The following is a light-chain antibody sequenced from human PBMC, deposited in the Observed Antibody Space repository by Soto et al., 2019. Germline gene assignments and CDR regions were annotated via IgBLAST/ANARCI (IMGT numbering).Light chain of an antibody. V-gene: IGKV3-20*01. CDR3: HQYAIAWT. J-gene: IGKJ1*01. CDR1: QSVSNNY. Sequence: EIVLTQSPGILSLSPGQRAALSCRASQSVSNNYLAWYQQKPGQAPRLLMYGASSRATGIPDRFRGSGSGAAVTLTISRLGPEDFAVYYCHQYAIAWTFGQGTKVEIK. CDR2: GAS.